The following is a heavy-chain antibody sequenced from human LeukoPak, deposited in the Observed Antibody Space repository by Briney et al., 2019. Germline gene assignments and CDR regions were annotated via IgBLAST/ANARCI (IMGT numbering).Heavy chain of an antibody. V-gene: IGHV3-23*01. CDR1: GGSISSSSYY. D-gene: IGHD6-13*01. Sequence: PSETLSLTCTVSGGSISSSSYYWGWIRQPPGKGLEWVSAISGSGGSTYYADSVKGRFTISRDNSKNTLYLQMNSLRAEDTAVYYCAKSGDSSSWYFYYFDYWGQGTLVTVSS. CDR2: ISGSGGST. J-gene: IGHJ4*02. CDR3: AKSGDSSSWYFYYFDY.